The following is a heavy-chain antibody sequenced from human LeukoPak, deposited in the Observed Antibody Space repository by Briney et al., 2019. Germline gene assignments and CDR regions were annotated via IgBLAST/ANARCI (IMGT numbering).Heavy chain of an antibody. D-gene: IGHD5-12*01. Sequence: GGSLRLSCAASGFTFSSYGMHWVRQAPGKGLEWVAVISYDGSNKYYADSVKGRFTISRDNSKNTLYLQMNSLRAEDTAVYYCARDPGEWLRFEPRRYYFDYWGQGTLVTVSS. CDR3: ARDPGEWLRFEPRRYYFDY. CDR1: GFTFSSYG. V-gene: IGHV3-30*03. J-gene: IGHJ4*02. CDR2: ISYDGSNK.